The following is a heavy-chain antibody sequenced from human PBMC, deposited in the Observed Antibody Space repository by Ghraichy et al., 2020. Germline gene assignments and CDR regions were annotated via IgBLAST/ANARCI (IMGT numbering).Heavy chain of an antibody. CDR2: ISGSGGNT. CDR3: ASGYSYGGPY. J-gene: IGHJ4*02. D-gene: IGHD5-18*01. CDR1: GFTFISYA. V-gene: IGHV3-23*01. Sequence: LSLTCAASGFTFISYAMSWVRQAPGKGLEWVSAISGSGGNTYYADSVKGRFTISRDNSRNTLYLQMNSLRAEDTAVYYCASGYSYGGPYWGQGTLVTVS.